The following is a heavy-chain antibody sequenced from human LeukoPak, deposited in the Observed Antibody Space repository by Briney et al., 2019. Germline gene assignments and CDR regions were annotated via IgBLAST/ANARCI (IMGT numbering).Heavy chain of an antibody. CDR1: GFTFRTSG. Sequence: GGTLRLSCAASGFTFRTSGMSWVRQAPGKGLEWVSAISGSGVSTYYADSVKGRFTISRDNSKNTLYLQMNSLRAEDTAVYYCAKDGGATIDYWGQGTLVTVSS. CDR2: ISGSGVST. V-gene: IGHV3-23*01. CDR3: AKDGGATIDY. J-gene: IGHJ4*02. D-gene: IGHD1-26*01.